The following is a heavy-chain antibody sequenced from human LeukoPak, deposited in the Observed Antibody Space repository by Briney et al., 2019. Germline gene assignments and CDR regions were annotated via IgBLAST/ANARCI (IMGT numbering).Heavy chain of an antibody. D-gene: IGHD3-3*01. CDR1: GFTVSSNY. CDR2: IWYDGSNK. Sequence: GGSLRLSCAASGFTVSSNYMSWVRQAPGKGLEWVAVIWYDGSNKYYADSVKGRFTISRDNSKNTLYLQMNSLRAEDTAVYYCARDMLYYDFWSGYPDYWGQGTLVTVSS. V-gene: IGHV3-33*08. J-gene: IGHJ4*02. CDR3: ARDMLYYDFWSGYPDY.